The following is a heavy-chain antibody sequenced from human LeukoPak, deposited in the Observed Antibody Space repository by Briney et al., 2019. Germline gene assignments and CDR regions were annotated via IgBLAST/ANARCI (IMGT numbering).Heavy chain of an antibody. V-gene: IGHV3-74*01. CDR3: ATDMGDDTSGSYRFGLDV. CDR1: GFTFSSHW. Sequence: PGGSLRLSCAASGFTFSSHWMYWVRQVPGKGLVWVSRIKKDGSDTTYADSVKGRFTISRDNAKNTLYLQMNSLRAEDTAVYYCATDMGDDTSGSYRFGLDVWGKGTTVTVSS. CDR2: IKKDGSDT. D-gene: IGHD3-22*01. J-gene: IGHJ6*04.